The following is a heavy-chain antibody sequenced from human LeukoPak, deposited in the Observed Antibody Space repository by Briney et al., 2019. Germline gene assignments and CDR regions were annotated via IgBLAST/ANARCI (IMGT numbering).Heavy chain of an antibody. Sequence: KTSETLSLTCAVYGGSFSGYYWSWIRQPPGKGLEWIGEINHSGSTNYNPSLKSRVTISVDTSKNQFSLKLSSVTAADTAVYYCARLTPLTDYWGQEPWSPSPQ. D-gene: IGHD1-14*01. CDR2: INHSGST. CDR1: GGSFSGYY. J-gene: IGHJ4*01. CDR3: ARLTPLTDY. V-gene: IGHV4-34*01.